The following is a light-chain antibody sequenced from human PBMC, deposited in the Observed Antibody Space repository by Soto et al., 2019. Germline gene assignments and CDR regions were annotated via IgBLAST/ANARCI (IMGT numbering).Light chain of an antibody. J-gene: IGKJ1*01. CDR1: QSVSSN. V-gene: IGKV3-15*01. CDR3: QQYNNFPT. CDR2: GAS. Sequence: EIVMTQSPATLSVSPGERATLSCRASQSVSSNLAWYQQKPGQAPRLLIYGASTRATGIPARFSGSGSGTEFTLTISSLQSEDFAVYYCQQYNNFPTFGQGTKVDIK.